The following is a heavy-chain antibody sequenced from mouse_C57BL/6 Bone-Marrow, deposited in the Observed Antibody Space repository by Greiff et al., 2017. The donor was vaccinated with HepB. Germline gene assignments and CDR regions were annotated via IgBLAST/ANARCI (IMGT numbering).Heavy chain of an antibody. Sequence: QVQLQQSGAELVRPGASVTLSCKASGYTFTDYEMHWVKQTPVHGLEWIGAIDPETGGTAYNQKFKGKAILTADKSSSTAYMELRSLTSEDSAVYDSTRRGYGSSYGVDYWGQGTTLTVAS. CDR2: IDPETGGT. J-gene: IGHJ2*01. CDR1: GYTFTDYE. D-gene: IGHD1-1*01. CDR3: TRRGYGSSYGVDY. V-gene: IGHV1-15*01.